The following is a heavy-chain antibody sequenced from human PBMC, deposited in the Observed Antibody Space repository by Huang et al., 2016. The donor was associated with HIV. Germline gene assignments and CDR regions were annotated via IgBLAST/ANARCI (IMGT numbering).Heavy chain of an antibody. CDR1: GGSVNCGYYY. V-gene: IGHV4-39*01. J-gene: IGHJ3*01. CDR3: ARLPFDYVWGTQRQTALDELDV. D-gene: IGHD3-16*01. Sequence: QLQLQESGPGLVRPSETLSLTCSVSGGSVNCGYYYWGWIRQPPGKGLEWIASVFEGGNTFYNPSLKSRVSMSVDTSKKRFSLNLSSVTAADTAVYFCARLPFDYVWGTQRQTALDELDVWGQGTMVTVSS. CDR2: VFEGGNT.